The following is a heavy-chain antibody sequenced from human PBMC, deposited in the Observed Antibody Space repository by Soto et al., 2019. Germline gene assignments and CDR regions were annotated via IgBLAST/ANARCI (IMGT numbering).Heavy chain of an antibody. V-gene: IGHV1-46*01. D-gene: IGHD2-21*02. CDR1: GYTFTSYY. CDR2: INPSGGRT. CDR3: ARLLAPYCGGDCYSGFDY. Sequence: ASVNVSCKASGYTFTSYYMHWVRQAPGQGLEWMGIINPSGGRTYYAQKFQGRITLTRDTSTSTVYMELSSLRSEDTAVYYCARLLAPYCGGDCYSGFDYWGQGTQVTVSS. J-gene: IGHJ4*02.